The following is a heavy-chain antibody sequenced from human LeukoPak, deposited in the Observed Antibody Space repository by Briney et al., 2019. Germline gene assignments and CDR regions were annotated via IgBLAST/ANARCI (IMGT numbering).Heavy chain of an antibody. D-gene: IGHD4-11*01. Sequence: SETLSLTCAVSGDSISSNKWWSWVRLPPGKGLEWIGEIYHGGSIKYHPSLKSRVTVSLDTSKNQFSLKLSSVTAADTAVYYCARGLWFGPWGQGTLVTVSS. V-gene: IGHV4-4*02. CDR2: IYHGGSI. J-gene: IGHJ5*02. CDR3: ARGLWFGP. CDR1: GDSISSNKW.